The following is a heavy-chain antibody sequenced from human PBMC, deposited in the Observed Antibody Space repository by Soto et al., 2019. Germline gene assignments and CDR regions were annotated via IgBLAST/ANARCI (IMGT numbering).Heavy chain of an antibody. Sequence: QVQLVQSGAEEKKPGASVKVSCKASGYTFTSYAMHWVRQAPGQRLEWMGWINAGNGNTKYSQKFQGRVTITRDTSASTAYMELSSLRSEDTAVYYCARGGCGLVSSGCPFDYWGQGTLVTVSS. D-gene: IGHD3-22*01. V-gene: IGHV1-3*05. CDR2: INAGNGNT. J-gene: IGHJ4*02. CDR1: GYTFTSYA. CDR3: ARGGCGLVSSGCPFDY.